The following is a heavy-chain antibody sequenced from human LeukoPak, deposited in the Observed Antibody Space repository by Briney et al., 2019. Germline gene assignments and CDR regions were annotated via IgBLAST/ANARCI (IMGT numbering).Heavy chain of an antibody. D-gene: IGHD4-17*01. Sequence: GRSQRPSCAASGFPFSTYGMNWVRQAPGKGLEWEAAISYAGTNKFYVDSVRGRFTISRDNSKNMLYQQMNSLRAEDTAVDYCAKDNSGDYIYFDYWAQGTLVSVSS. J-gene: IGHJ4*02. V-gene: IGHV3-30*18. CDR3: AKDNSGDYIYFDY. CDR2: ISYAGTNK. CDR1: GFPFSTYG.